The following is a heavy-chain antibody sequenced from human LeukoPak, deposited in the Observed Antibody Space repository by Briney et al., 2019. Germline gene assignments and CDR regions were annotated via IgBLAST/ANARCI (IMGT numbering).Heavy chain of an antibody. Sequence: GGSLRLSCAASGFTFSSYEMNWVRQAPGKGLEWVSYISSSGSTIYYADSVKGRFTISRDNAKNSLYLQVNSLRAEDTAVYYCAGHYYDSSGYKHAFDIWGQGTMVTVSS. CDR1: GFTFSSYE. V-gene: IGHV3-48*03. D-gene: IGHD3-22*01. CDR2: ISSSGSTI. CDR3: AGHYYDSSGYKHAFDI. J-gene: IGHJ3*02.